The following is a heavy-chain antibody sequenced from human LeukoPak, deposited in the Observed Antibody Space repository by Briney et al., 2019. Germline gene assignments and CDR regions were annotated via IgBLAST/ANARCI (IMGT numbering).Heavy chain of an antibody. CDR2: ISSSSSYI. CDR1: GFTFSSYS. V-gene: IGHV3-21*01. J-gene: IGHJ4*02. Sequence: GGSLRLSCAASGFTFSSYSMNWVRQAPGKGLEWVSSISSSSSYIYYADSVKGRFTISRDNAKNSLYLQMNSLRAEDTAVYYCARGAVVVPAASRADYWGQGTPVTVSS. CDR3: ARGAVVVPAASRADY. D-gene: IGHD2-2*01.